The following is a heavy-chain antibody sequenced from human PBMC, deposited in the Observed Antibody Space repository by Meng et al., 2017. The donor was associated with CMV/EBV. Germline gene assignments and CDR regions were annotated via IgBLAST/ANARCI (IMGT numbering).Heavy chain of an antibody. V-gene: IGHV3-9*01. D-gene: IGHD3-10*01. CDR3: ARDMGRGGRGVLFDY. Sequence: SLKISCAASGFTFDNYDMQWVRQAPGKGLEWVSGINWSSRNIDYADSVRGRFTISRDNAKSSLYLEMNSLRPEDTALYYRARDMGRGGRGVLFDYWGQGTLVTVSS. CDR1: GFTFDNYD. J-gene: IGHJ4*02. CDR2: INWSSRNI.